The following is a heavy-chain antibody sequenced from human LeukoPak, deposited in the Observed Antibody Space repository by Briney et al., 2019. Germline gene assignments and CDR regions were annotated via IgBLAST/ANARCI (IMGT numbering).Heavy chain of an antibody. J-gene: IGHJ4*02. CDR1: GGSISSSSYY. CDR2: IYYSGST. D-gene: IGHD1-26*01. V-gene: IGHV4-39*07. Sequence: SETLSLTCTVSGGSISSSSYYWGWIRQPPGKGLEWIGSIYYSGSTNYNPSLKSRVTISVDTSKNQFSLKLSSVTAADTAVYYCARLPISGSYTLNDYWGQGTLVTVSS. CDR3: ARLPISGSYTLNDY.